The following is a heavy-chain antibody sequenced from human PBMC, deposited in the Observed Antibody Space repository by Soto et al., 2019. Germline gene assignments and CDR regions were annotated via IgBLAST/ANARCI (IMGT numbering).Heavy chain of an antibody. J-gene: IGHJ4*02. CDR2: INHSGST. CDR3: ARYSYGGAHFDY. CDR1: GGSFSGYY. Sequence: QVQLQQWGAGLLKPSETLSLTCAVYGGSFSGYYWSWIRQPPGKGLEWIGEINHSGSTNYNPSLKSRVTISVDTSKNQFSLKLSSVTAADTAVYYCARYSYGGAHFDYWCQGTLVTVSS. V-gene: IGHV4-34*01. D-gene: IGHD5-18*01.